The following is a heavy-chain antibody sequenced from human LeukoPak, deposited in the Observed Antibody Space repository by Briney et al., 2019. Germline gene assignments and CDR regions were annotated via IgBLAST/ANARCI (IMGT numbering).Heavy chain of an antibody. CDR3: ASAYYYDSSGYWRPLGY. V-gene: IGHV4-4*02. D-gene: IGHD3-22*01. CDR2: IYHSGST. J-gene: IGHJ4*02. CDR1: GGSISSSNW. Sequence: PSETLSLTCAVSGGSISSSNWWSWVRQPPGKGLEWIGEIYHSGSTNYNPSLKSRVTISVDKSKNQFSLKLSSVTAADTAVYYCASAYYYDSSGYWRPLGYWGQGTLVTVSS.